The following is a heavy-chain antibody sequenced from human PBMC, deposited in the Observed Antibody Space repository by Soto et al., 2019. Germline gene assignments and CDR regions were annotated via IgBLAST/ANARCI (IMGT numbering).Heavy chain of an antibody. D-gene: IGHD3-22*01. CDR2: IYSGGAT. CDR3: ARPTYYYDSSGPPAY. J-gene: IGHJ4*02. CDR1: GFSVSTSH. V-gene: IGHV3-66*04. Sequence: GGSLRLSCAAAGFSVSTSHISWVRQAPGKGLEWVSVIYSGGATHYAVSVKGRLIISRDKSKNTVDLQMNSLRAEDTAVYYCARPTYYYDSSGPPAYWGQGTLVTVSS.